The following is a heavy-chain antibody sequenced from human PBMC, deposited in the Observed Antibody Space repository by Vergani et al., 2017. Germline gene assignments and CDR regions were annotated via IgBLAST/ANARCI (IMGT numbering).Heavy chain of an antibody. CDR3: ARTLKFLDMDV. Sequence: EVQLVESGGGLVKSGGSLRLSCVASGFTFTDAWMSWVRQAPGKGLEWIGHIRNKANSYTTEYAPSVKGRFIISRDASGKSVSLQMTRLRIDDTAVYFCARTLKFLDMDVWGKGTTVTVSS. CDR2: IRNKANSYTT. CDR1: GFTFTDAW. D-gene: IGHD3-3*01. V-gene: IGHV3-72*01. J-gene: IGHJ6*04.